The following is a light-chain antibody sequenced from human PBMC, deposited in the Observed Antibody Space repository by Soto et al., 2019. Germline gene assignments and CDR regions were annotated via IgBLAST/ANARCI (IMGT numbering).Light chain of an antibody. CDR2: AAS. V-gene: IGKV1-33*01. CDR1: QDSMKY. Sequence: DIPSTQSPFYLSASVGARVTITCQGSQDSMKYLNWYQQKTANAPKRLIYAASSLQSGVPSRFSGSGSGTDFTLTISSLQSEEFAVYYCQQYDKWPTWTFGQGTKVDIK. CDR3: QQYDKWPTWT. J-gene: IGKJ1*01.